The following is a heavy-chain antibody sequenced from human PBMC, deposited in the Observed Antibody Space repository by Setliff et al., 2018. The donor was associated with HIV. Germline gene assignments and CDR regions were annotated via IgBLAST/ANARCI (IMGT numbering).Heavy chain of an antibody. V-gene: IGHV3-74*01. J-gene: IGHJ3*02. CDR2: INSDGSST. D-gene: IGHD2-21*02. CDR1: GFTFSSYW. CDR3: ARDAVVTATETAFDI. Sequence: GGSLRLSCAASGFTFSSYWMHWVRQAPGKGLVWVSRINSDGSSTSYADSVKGRFTISRDNAKNTLYLQMNSLRAEDTAVYYCARDAVVTATETAFDIWGQGTMVTVSS.